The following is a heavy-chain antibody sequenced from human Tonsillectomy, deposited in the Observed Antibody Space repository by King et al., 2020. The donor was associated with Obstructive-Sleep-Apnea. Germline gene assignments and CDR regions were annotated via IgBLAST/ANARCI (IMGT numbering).Heavy chain of an antibody. D-gene: IGHD3-10*01. CDR1: GFTFSSYG. Sequence: VQLVESGGGVVQPGRSLRLSCAASGFTFSSYGMHWVRQAPGKGLEWVAVISYDGSNKYYADSVKGRFTISRDNSKNTLYLQMNSLRAEDTAVYYCAKELRHGSGSPLVTPRYYYYGMDVWGQGTTVTVSS. J-gene: IGHJ6*02. CDR3: AKELRHGSGSPLVTPRYYYYGMDV. CDR2: ISYDGSNK. V-gene: IGHV3-30*18.